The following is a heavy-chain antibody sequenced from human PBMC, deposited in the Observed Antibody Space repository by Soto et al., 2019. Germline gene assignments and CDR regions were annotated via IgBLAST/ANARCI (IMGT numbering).Heavy chain of an antibody. D-gene: IGHD5-18*01. Sequence: ASVKVSCKASGCTFTSYDINWVRQATGQGLEWMGWMNPNSGNTGYAQKFKGRVTMTRNTSISTAYMELSSLRSEDTAVYYCARGRSYGFPFDYWGQGTPVTVSS. V-gene: IGHV1-8*01. CDR3: ARGRSYGFPFDY. CDR2: MNPNSGNT. J-gene: IGHJ4*02. CDR1: GCTFTSYD.